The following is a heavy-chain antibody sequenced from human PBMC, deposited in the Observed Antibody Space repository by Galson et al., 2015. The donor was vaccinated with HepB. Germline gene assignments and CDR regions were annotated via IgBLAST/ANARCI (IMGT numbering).Heavy chain of an antibody. J-gene: IGHJ4*02. D-gene: IGHD2-15*01. CDR2: ISANSGRT. V-gene: IGHV1-18*04. CDR3: ARDRSHSLDF. Sequence: SVKVSCKASGYTFTVNGISWVRQAPGQGLEWMGWISANSGRTTYAWRLLGRLTLTTDTSTSTAYMELRSLRSDDTAIYYCARDRSHSLDFWGQGTLVTVSS. CDR1: GYTFTVNG.